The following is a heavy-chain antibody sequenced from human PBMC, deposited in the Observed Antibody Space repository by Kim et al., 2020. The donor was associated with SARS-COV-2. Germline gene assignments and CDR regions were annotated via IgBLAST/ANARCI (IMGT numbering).Heavy chain of an antibody. Sequence: SRVTISVDTSKNQFSLKLSSVTAADTAVYYCARQEYSSSWFDFGFGGMDVWGQGTTVTVSS. V-gene: IGHV4-39*01. J-gene: IGHJ6*02. D-gene: IGHD6-13*01. CDR3: ARQEYSSSWFDFGFGGMDV.